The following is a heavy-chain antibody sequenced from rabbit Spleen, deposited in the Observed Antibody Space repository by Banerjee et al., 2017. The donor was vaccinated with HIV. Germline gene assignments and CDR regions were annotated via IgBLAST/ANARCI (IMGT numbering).Heavy chain of an antibody. V-gene: IGHV1S40*01. CDR2: IDPFFGTT. D-gene: IGHD4-1*01. CDR3: ARDLTDVIGWNFGW. CDR1: GFDFSTYY. J-gene: IGHJ3*01. Sequence: QSLEESGGGLVQPGGSLKLSCKGSGFDFSTYYMSWVRQAPGKGLEWIGYIDPFFGTTYFASWVNGRFTISKASSTTVTLQMTSLTAADTATYFCARDLTDVIGWNFGWWGQGTLVTVS.